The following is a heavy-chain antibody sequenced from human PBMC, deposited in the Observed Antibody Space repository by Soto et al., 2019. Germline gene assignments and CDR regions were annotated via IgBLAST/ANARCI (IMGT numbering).Heavy chain of an antibody. CDR1: GFTFSNYG. CDR2: ISRHNGNT. Sequence: QVQLVQSGAEVKNPGASVKVSCKASGFTFSNYGFSWVRQAPGQGLEWMGWISRHNGNTNYAQKLQGRVTITTDTATSTAYMERRSLRSDDTAVYYGARAVRGVSSRFDPWGQGTLVTVSS. V-gene: IGHV1-18*01. CDR3: ARAVRGVSSRFDP. D-gene: IGHD3-10*01. J-gene: IGHJ5*02.